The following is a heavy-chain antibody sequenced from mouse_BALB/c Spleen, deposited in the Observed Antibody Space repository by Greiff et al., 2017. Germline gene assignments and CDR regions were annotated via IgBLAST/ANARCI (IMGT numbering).Heavy chain of an antibody. CDR3: ARRGGNYGYFDY. V-gene: IGHV1S56*01. D-gene: IGHD2-1*01. J-gene: IGHJ2*01. CDR1: GYTFTSYY. Sequence: QVQLQQSGPELVKPGASVRISCKASGYTFTSYYIHWVKQRPGQGLEWIGWIYPGNVNTKYNEKFKGKATLTADKSSSTAYMQLSSLTSEDSAVYYCARRGGNYGYFDYWGQGTTLTVSS. CDR2: IYPGNVNT.